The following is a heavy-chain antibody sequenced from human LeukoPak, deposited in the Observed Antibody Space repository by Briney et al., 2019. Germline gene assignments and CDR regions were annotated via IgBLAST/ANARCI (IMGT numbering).Heavy chain of an antibody. V-gene: IGHV1-46*01. Sequence: GASVRVSCKAFGYTFTIYYMHWVRQAPGQGLEWMGIINPSGGSTSYAQKFQGRVTMTRDTSTSTVYMELSSLRSEDTAVYYCARDKNGGLGRFDYWGQGTLVTVSS. CDR2: INPSGGST. D-gene: IGHD6-25*01. CDR1: GYTFTIYY. CDR3: ARDKNGGLGRFDY. J-gene: IGHJ4*02.